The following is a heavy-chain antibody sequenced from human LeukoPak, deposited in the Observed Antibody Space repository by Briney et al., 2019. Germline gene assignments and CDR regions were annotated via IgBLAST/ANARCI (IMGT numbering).Heavy chain of an antibody. V-gene: IGHV4-34*01. CDR2: INHSGST. J-gene: IGHJ4*02. Sequence: SENLSFNCAVYGGSFSGYYWSWIRQPPGKGLEWIGEINHSGSTNYNPSLKSRVTISVDTSKNQFSLKLSSVTAADTAVYYCARYDYYDSSGYLYFDYWGQGTLVTVSS. CDR3: ARYDYYDSSGYLYFDY. D-gene: IGHD3-22*01. CDR1: GGSFSGYY.